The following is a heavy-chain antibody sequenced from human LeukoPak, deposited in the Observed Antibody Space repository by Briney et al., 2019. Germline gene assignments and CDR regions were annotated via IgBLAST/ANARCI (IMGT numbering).Heavy chain of an antibody. CDR1: GFNFSTYA. CDR2: IRGSGGST. CDR3: AKDRDYDNSGYSDY. V-gene: IGHV3-23*01. J-gene: IGHJ4*02. Sequence: GGSLRLSCAASGFNFSTYAMNWVRQAPGKGLEWVSIIRGSGGSTYADSVKGRFTISRDTSKNTLYLQMNSLRAEDTAVYFCAKDRDYDNSGYSDYWGQGTLVTVSS. D-gene: IGHD3-22*01.